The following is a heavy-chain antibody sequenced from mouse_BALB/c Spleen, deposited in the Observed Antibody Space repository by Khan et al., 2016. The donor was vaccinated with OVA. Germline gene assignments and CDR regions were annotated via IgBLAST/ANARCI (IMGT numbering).Heavy chain of an antibody. D-gene: IGHD3-1*01. J-gene: IGHJ3*01. CDR2: IRYDGDS. CDR1: GYSITSGYF. Sequence: EVKLEESRPGLVKPSQSLSLTCSVTGYSITSGYFWNWIRQFPGNKLEWMGYIRYDGDSNYNPSLKNRISITRDTSKNQFFLTWNSVTPEDTDTDYCARGGSSGPAWFAYWGQGTLVAVSA. CDR3: ARGGSSGPAWFAY. V-gene: IGHV3-6*02.